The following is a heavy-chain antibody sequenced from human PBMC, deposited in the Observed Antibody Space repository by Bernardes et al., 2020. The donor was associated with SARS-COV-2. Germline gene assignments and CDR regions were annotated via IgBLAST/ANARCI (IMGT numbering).Heavy chain of an antibody. V-gene: IGHV3-23*01. CDR1: GFTFSTYV. CDR2: ISASGGGT. Sequence: GRSLRLSCAASGFTFSTYVMTWVRQAPGKGLEWVSTISASGGGTYYADSVKGRFTISRDNSKNTLYLQMNSLRAEDTAVYYCAKDRQASVWGQGTTVTVSS. J-gene: IGHJ6*02. CDR3: AKDRQASV.